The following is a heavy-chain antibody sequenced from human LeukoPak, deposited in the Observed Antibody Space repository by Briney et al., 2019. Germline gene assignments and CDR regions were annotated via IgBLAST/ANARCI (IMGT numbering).Heavy chain of an antibody. Sequence: SETLSLTCTVSGGSISSSSYYWGWIRQPPGKGLEWIGSIYYSGSTYYNPSLKSRVTISVDTSKNQFSLKLSPVTAADTAVYYCARHGDYRSYYYYGMDVWGQGTTVTVSS. J-gene: IGHJ6*02. CDR1: GGSISSSSYY. V-gene: IGHV4-39*01. CDR2: IYYSGST. CDR3: ARHGDYRSYYYYGMDV. D-gene: IGHD4-11*01.